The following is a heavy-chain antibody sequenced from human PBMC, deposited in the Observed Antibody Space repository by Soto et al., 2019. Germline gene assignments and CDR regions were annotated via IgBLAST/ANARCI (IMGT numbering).Heavy chain of an antibody. D-gene: IGHD4-17*01. J-gene: IGHJ6*02. CDR2: IYHSGYT. Sequence: QLQLQESGSGLVKPSQTLSLTCAVSGGSISSGGYSWSWIRQPPGKGLEWIGYIYHSGYTYCNPSLKCRVIISVDRPKNQFSLKLSSVTAAETAVYYCARAHYGDYGYGMDGWGQGTTVTVSS. CDR3: ARAHYGDYGYGMDG. V-gene: IGHV4-30-2*01. CDR1: GGSISSGGYS.